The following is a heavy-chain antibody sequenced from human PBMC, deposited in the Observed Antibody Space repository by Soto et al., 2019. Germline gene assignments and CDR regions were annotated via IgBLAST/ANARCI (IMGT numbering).Heavy chain of an antibody. J-gene: IGHJ4*02. CDR2: IYSNGDT. Sequence: EVQLVETGGGLIQPGGSLRRSCAASGFSVGSNYMTWVRQSPGKGLEWVSLIYSNGDTDYADSVKGRFSISRDNFKNTLYLQMNNLRAEDTAVYHCARKSDSSPVPEADGVWGRGTLVTVSS. D-gene: IGHD2-8*01. CDR1: GFSVGSNY. CDR3: ARKSDSSPVPEADGV. V-gene: IGHV3-53*02.